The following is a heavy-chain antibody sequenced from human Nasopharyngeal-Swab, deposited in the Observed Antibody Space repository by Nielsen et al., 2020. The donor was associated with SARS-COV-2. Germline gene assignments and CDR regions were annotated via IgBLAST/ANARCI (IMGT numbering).Heavy chain of an antibody. V-gene: IGHV7-4-1*02. CDR3: AREQNEGEGGIKTKNYYYYMDV. CDR2: INTNTGNP. Sequence: WVRQAPGQGLEWMGWINTNTGNPTYAQGFTGRFVFSLDTSVSTAYLQISSLKAEDTAVYEGAREQNEGEGGIKTKNYYYYMDVWGKKTTVTVSS. J-gene: IGHJ6*03. D-gene: IGHD3-16*01.